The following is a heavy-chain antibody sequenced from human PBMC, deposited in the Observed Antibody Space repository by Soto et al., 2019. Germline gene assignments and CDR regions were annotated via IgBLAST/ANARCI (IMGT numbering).Heavy chain of an antibody. CDR3: ARWDGFGDS. D-gene: IGHD1-26*01. V-gene: IGHV3-23*01. J-gene: IGHJ4*02. Sequence: GSLRLPCSVSGFSLGPYGVTWVRQTPEKGLEWVTGFSGGSGAIFYADSVRGRFTISRDSSTAYLQMNNLRPEDTAVYFCARWDGFGDSWGQGSLVTVYS. CDR1: GFSLGPYG. CDR2: FSGGSGAI.